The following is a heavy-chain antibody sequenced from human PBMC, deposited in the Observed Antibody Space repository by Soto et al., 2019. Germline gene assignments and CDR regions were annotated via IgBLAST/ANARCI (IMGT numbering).Heavy chain of an antibody. CDR3: ASSGGVGATRVDY. CDR2: TYYSGST. J-gene: IGHJ4*02. D-gene: IGHD1-26*01. CDR1: GGSISSYY. V-gene: IGHV4-59*01. Sequence: SETLSLTCTVSGGSISSYYWSWIRQPPGKGLEWIGYTYYSGSTNYNPSLKSRVTISVDTSKNQFSLKLSSVTAADTAVYYCASSGGVGATRVDYWGQGTLVTVSS.